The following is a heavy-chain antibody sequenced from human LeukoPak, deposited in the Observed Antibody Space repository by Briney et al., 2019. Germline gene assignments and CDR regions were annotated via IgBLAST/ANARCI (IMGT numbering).Heavy chain of an antibody. Sequence: ASVKVSCKASGYTFTSYGISWVRQAPGQGLEWMGWISAYNGNTNYAQKLQGRVTMTTDTSTSTAYMELRSLRSDDTAVYYCAAMVRDTLGAYYYYYGMDVWGQGTTVTVSS. CDR1: GYTFTSYG. D-gene: IGHD3-10*01. V-gene: IGHV1-18*01. J-gene: IGHJ6*02. CDR2: ISAYNGNT. CDR3: AAMVRDTLGAYYYYYGMDV.